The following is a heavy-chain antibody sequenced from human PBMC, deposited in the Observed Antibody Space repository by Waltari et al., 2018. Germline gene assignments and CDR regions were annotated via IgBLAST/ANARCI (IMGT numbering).Heavy chain of an antibody. CDR1: GASISSGGYS. CDR2: IYHTGRV. J-gene: IGHJ3*02. D-gene: IGHD1-1*01. CDR3: ARGKGQLDAFDI. V-gene: IGHV4-30-2*01. Sequence: QLQESGSRLVTPSQTLSLTCTVSGASISSGGYSWSWIRPPGGKDLEWIGYIYHTGRVQYNPSLKSRVTMSVDRSKNQVSLTLNSVTVADSAVYFCARGKGQLDAFDIWGPGTTVSVS.